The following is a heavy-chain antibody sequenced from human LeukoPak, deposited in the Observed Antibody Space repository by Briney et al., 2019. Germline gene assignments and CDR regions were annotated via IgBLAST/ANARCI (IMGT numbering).Heavy chain of an antibody. CDR3: AREDGSSWYYFDS. J-gene: IGHJ4*02. D-gene: IGHD6-13*01. V-gene: IGHV4-59*01. CDR2: IYYSGST. CDR1: GGSISSYY. Sequence: KPSETLSLTCTVSGGSISSYYWSWIRQPPGKGLEWIGYIYYSGSTNYNPSLKSRVTISVDTSKNQFSLKLSSVTAADTAVYYCAREDGSSWYYFDSWGQGTLVTVSS.